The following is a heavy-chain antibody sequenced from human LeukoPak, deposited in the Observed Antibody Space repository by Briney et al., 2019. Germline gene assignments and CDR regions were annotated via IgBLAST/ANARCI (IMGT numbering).Heavy chain of an antibody. CDR1: GGSISSSSYY. J-gene: IGHJ5*02. V-gene: IGHV4-39*01. Sequence: PSETLSLTCTVSGGSISSSSYYWDWIRQPPGKGLEWIGSIYYSGSTYYNPSLKSRVTISVDTSKNQFSLKLSSVTAADTAVYYCARYSSSSGWFDPWGQGTLVTVSS. D-gene: IGHD6-6*01. CDR2: IYYSGST. CDR3: ARYSSSSGWFDP.